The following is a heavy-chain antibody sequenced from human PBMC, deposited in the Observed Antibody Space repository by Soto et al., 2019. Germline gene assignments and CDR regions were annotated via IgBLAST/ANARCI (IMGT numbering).Heavy chain of an antibody. J-gene: IGHJ1*01. D-gene: IGHD4-17*01. CDR1: GFSLGTTNTTEVG. CDR2: IFWNDDK. CDR3: AHGQVTVTRAFQN. V-gene: IGHV2-5*01. Sequence: SGPTLVNPTETLTLTCTFSGFSLGTTNTTEVGVGWIRQPPGKALEWLALIFWNDDKRYSSTRKSRLTITKDTSKNQVVLTMTDVDPEDTATYFCAHGQVTVTRAFQNGGPGTLVTVSS.